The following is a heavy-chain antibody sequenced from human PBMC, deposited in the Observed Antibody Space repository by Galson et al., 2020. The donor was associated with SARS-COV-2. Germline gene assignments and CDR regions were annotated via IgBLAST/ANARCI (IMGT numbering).Heavy chain of an antibody. Sequence: GESLKISCAASGFTFSNFAMHWVRQAPGKGLEWVAVISDDGTNTYYRDSVKGRFSISRDNSKNTLYLQMNSLRVEDTAVYHCAKSLWFGEILSPFDYWGQGAQATVSS. D-gene: IGHD3-10*01. CDR2: ISDDGTNT. V-gene: IGHV3-30*18. J-gene: IGHJ4*02. CDR1: GFTFSNFA. CDR3: AKSLWFGEILSPFDY.